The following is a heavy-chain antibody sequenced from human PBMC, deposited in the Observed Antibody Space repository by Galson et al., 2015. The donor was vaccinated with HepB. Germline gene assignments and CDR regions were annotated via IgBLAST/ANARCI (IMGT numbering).Heavy chain of an antibody. D-gene: IGHD7-27*01. CDR1: GFTFSSYW. CDR3: ARDRGLGKGDY. Sequence: SLRLSCAASGFTFSSYWMHWVRQAPGKGLVWVSRINSDGYSISYADSVKGRFTISRDNAKNTLYLQMNSLRAEDTAVYYCARDRGLGKGDYWGQGTLVTVSS. J-gene: IGHJ4*02. CDR2: INSDGYSI. V-gene: IGHV3-74*01.